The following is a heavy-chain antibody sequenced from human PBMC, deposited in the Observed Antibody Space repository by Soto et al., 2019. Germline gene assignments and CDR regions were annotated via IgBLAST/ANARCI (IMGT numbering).Heavy chain of an antibody. D-gene: IGHD3-10*01. CDR2: IYYSGST. J-gene: IGHJ4*02. Sequence: SETLSLTCTVSGGSISSSSYYWGWIRQPPGKGLEWIGSIYYSGSTYYNPSLKSRVTISVDTSKNQFSLKLSSVTAADTAVYYCARRPAKVLLWFGESRGYWGQGTLVTVSS. CDR3: ARRPAKVLLWFGESRGY. V-gene: IGHV4-39*01. CDR1: GGSISSSSYY.